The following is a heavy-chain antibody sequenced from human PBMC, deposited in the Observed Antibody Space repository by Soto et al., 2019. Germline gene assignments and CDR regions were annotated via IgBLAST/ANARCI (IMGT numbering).Heavy chain of an antibody. CDR3: ARDQGIAIFGVVIGPSHYGMDV. CDR1: GYTFTSYV. D-gene: IGHD3-3*01. J-gene: IGHJ6*02. CDR2: ISSYNGNT. V-gene: IGHV1-18*01. Sequence: ASVKVSFKASGYTFTSYVISWLLQSPLQVRDWMGWISSYNGNTNYAQKLQGRVTITTDTSTSTAYMELRSLRSDDTAVYYCARDQGIAIFGVVIGPSHYGMDVWGQGTTVTVSS.